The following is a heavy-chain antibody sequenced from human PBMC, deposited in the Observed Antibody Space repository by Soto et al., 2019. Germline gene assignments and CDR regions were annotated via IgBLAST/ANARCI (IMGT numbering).Heavy chain of an antibody. CDR3: ARGNYDFWSGFGNYYYYYMDV. CDR2: IYYSGST. D-gene: IGHD3-3*01. CDR1: DGTSISYG. V-gene: IGHV4-59*01. J-gene: IGHJ6*03. Sequence: PLEPLRLRWSVADGTSISYGGSWIRQTPGKGLEWIGYIYYSGSTNYNPSLKSRVTISVDTSKNQFSLKLSSVTAADTAVYYCARGNYDFWSGFGNYYYYYMDVWGKGTTVTVSS.